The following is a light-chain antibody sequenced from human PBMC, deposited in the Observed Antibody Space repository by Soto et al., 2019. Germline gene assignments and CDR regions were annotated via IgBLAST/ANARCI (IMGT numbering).Light chain of an antibody. V-gene: IGLV2-11*01. CDR3: SSLLPSEILL. J-gene: IGLJ2*01. CDR1: SYNY. CDR2: DFT. Sequence: QYALTQPRSVSGSLGHSVTISCSGTSYNYVSWYQHPPGKAPRLIIYDFTKRPSGVPDRFSSSKSGSVASLTISGLQADDEADYYCSSLLPSEILLFGGGTKLTVL.